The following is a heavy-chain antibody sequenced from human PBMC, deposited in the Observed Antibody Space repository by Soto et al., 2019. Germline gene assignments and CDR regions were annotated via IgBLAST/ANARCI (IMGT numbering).Heavy chain of an antibody. D-gene: IGHD3-10*01. CDR3: ARDLGSGSYSN. V-gene: IGHV3-30*03. CDR2: ISYDGSNK. Sequence: QVQLVESGGGVVQPGRSLRLSCAASGFTFSSYGMHWVRQAPGKGLEWVAVISYDGSNKYYADSVKGRFTISRDNSKNTLYLQMNSLRAEDTAVYYCARDLGSGSYSNRGKGTLVTVSS. CDR1: GFTFSSYG. J-gene: IGHJ1*01.